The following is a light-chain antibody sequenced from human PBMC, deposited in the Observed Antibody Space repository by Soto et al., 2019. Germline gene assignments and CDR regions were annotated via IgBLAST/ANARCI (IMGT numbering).Light chain of an antibody. CDR3: SSYTSSSTLV. Sequence: QSALTQPASVSGSPGQSITISCTGTSSDVGGYDYVSWYQQHPGKAPQLMIYDVNNRPSGVSNRFSGSKSGNTASLTISGLQAEDEADYYCSSYTSSSTLVFXTGTKGTVL. CDR2: DVN. J-gene: IGLJ1*01. V-gene: IGLV2-14*01. CDR1: SSDVGGYDY.